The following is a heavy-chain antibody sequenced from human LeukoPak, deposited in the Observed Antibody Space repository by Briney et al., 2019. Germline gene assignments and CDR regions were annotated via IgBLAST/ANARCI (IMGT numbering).Heavy chain of an antibody. V-gene: IGHV1-18*01. J-gene: IGHJ4*02. D-gene: IGHD4-17*01. CDR3: ALSRSHYGDYPFDY. CDR2: ISAYNGNT. CDR1: GYTFTSYG. Sequence: GASVKVSCKASGYTFTSYGISWVRQAPGQGLEWMGWISAYNGNTNYAQKLQGRVTMTTDTSTGTAYMELRSLRSDDTAVYYCALSRSHYGDYPFDYWGQGTLVTVSS.